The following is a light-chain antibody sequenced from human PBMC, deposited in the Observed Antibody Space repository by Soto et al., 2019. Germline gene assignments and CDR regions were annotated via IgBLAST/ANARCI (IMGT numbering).Light chain of an antibody. V-gene: IGKV3-15*01. J-gene: IGKJ1*01. CDR2: GAS. CDR1: QSVSSK. Sequence: EIVMTQSPATLSVSPGERATLSCRASQSVSSKLAWYQQKPGQAPRLLIYGASTRATGIPSRFSGSGSGTEFTLTISSLQSEDFAVYYCQQYNNCPQTFGQGTKVEIK. CDR3: QQYNNCPQT.